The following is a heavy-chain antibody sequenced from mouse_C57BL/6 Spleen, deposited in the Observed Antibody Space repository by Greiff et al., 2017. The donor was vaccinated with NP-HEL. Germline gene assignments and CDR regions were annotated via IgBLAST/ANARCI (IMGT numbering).Heavy chain of an antibody. Sequence: EVQLVESGGDLVKPGGSLKLSCAASGFTFSSYGMSWVRQTPDKRLEWVATISSGGSYTYYPDSVKGRFTIARDNAKNTLYLQMSSLKSEDTAMYYCARREHRYFDYWGQGTTLTVSS. V-gene: IGHV5-6*01. D-gene: IGHD3-1*01. CDR3: ARREHRYFDY. CDR2: ISSGGSYT. J-gene: IGHJ2*01. CDR1: GFTFSSYG.